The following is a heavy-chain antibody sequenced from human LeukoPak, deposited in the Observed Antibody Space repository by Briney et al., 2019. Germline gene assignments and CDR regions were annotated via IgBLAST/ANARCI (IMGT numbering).Heavy chain of an antibody. V-gene: IGHV3-48*03. D-gene: IGHD3-22*01. Sequence: AGGSLRLSRAASGFTFSSYEMNWVRQAPGKGLEWVSYISSSGSTIYYADSVKGRFTISRDNAKNSLYLQMNSLRAEDTAVYYCARYYYDSSGYLYFDYWGQGTLVTVSS. CDR3: ARYYYDSSGYLYFDY. CDR2: ISSSGSTI. J-gene: IGHJ4*02. CDR1: GFTFSSYE.